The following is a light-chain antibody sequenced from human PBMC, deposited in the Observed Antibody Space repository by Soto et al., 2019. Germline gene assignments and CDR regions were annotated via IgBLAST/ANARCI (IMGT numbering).Light chain of an antibody. CDR3: QHYNSWPIT. J-gene: IGKJ5*01. Sequence: EIVMTQSPATLSVSPGERATLSCRASQSVSSNLAWYQQKPGQAPRLLIYGASARATGFPARFSGSGSGTEFTLTISSLQSEDFAVYYCQHYNSWPITCGQGTRLEIK. CDR2: GAS. V-gene: IGKV3-15*01. CDR1: QSVSSN.